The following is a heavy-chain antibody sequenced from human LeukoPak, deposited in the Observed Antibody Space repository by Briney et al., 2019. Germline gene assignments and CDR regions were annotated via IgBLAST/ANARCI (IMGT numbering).Heavy chain of an antibody. CDR1: VVSFNDYY. J-gene: IGHJ4*02. V-gene: IGHV4-34*01. CDR2: INQSGYT. CDR3: TRMTTGHDY. Sequence: SETLSLTCAVSVVSFNDYYWSWVRQTLGRGLEWIGEINQSGYTNDSPSLKSRDTLSIDTPRKQFSLNLRSVTVADTGIYYCTRMTTGHDYWGQGTLVTVSS. D-gene: IGHD4-17*01.